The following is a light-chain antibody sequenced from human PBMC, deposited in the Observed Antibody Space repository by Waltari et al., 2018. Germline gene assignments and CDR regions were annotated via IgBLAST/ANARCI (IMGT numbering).Light chain of an antibody. CDR2: CAS. CDR3: QKYYSTPPT. V-gene: IGKV4-1*01. J-gene: IGKJ2*01. Sequence: DIVMTQSPDSLAVSLSERATINCKSSQRRLWSYNNNNYLALYQHKPEQPPKLLIHCASTRVSGVADRFSGSASAADFTLTISSLQADDVAVYYGQKYYSTPPTFGQGTKLEIK. CDR1: QRRLWSYNNNNY.